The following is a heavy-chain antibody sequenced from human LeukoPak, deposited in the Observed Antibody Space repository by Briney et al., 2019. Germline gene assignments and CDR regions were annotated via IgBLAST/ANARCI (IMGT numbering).Heavy chain of an antibody. J-gene: IGHJ6*03. CDR2: MNPNSGNT. V-gene: IGHV1-8*01. CDR3: ARGLRYCSGGRCYFSPPYYYYMDV. Sequence: GASVKVSCKASGYTFTSFDMNWVRQATGRGLEWMGWMNPNSGNTGYAQKFQGRVTMTRNTSISTAYMELSSLRSEDTAVYYCARGLRYCSGGRCYFSPPYYYYMDVWGKGTTVTISS. D-gene: IGHD2-15*01. CDR1: GYTFTSFD.